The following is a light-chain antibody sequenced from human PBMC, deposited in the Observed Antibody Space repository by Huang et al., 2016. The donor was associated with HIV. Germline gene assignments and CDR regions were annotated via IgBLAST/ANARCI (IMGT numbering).Light chain of an antibody. V-gene: IGKV1-33*01. Sequence: DIQMTQSPSSLSAFVGDRVTITCQASQDLNNYLNWYQQKPGKAPKLLIYDASNLETGVPPRFSGIGSGTYFTFTVNSLQPEDIGTYYCQQYENLPWTFGQGTKVEIK. CDR2: DAS. J-gene: IGKJ1*01. CDR1: QDLNNY. CDR3: QQYENLPWT.